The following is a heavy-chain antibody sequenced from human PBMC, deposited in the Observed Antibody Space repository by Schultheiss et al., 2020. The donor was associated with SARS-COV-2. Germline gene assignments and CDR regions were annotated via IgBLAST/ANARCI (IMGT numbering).Heavy chain of an antibody. V-gene: IGHV3-64D*06. J-gene: IGHJ6*02. Sequence: GGSLRLSCSASGFTFSSYAMHWVRQAPVKGLEYVSAISSNGGSTYYADSVKGRFTISRDNSKNTLYLQMSSLRAEDTAVYYCVKTLGYCSGGSCYSSYYYYYGMDVWGQGTTVTVSS. CDR3: VKTLGYCSGGSCYSSYYYYYGMDV. CDR2: ISSNGGST. D-gene: IGHD2-15*01. CDR1: GFTFSSYA.